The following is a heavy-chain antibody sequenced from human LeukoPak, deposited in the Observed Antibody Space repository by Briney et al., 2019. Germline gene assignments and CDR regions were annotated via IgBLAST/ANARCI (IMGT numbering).Heavy chain of an antibody. D-gene: IGHD5-12*01. J-gene: IGHJ4*02. CDR1: GGSVSSGNYY. Sequence: SETLSLTCTVSGGSVSSGNYYWSWIRQPPGKGLGWIGYVDYTGSTNYNPSLKSRVAISVDTSKNQFSLKVYSVTAADTAVYYCASGGPYSGYIYWGQGTLVTVSS. CDR3: ASGGPYSGYIY. V-gene: IGHV4-61*01. CDR2: VDYTGST.